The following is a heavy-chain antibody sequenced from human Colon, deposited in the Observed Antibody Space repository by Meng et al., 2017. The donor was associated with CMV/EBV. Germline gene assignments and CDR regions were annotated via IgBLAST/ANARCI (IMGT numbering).Heavy chain of an antibody. CDR2: ISRSGAYT. CDR1: GFTCSTYG. Sequence: EGQRVGAGGGLVQPGESLGLSCLGSGFTCSTYGMSWLRQAPGKGLEWVSGISRSGAYTHYADSVKGRFTISRDNSKNTLSLQMNSLRAEDTAVYYCAKVFQGYDWNPLDYWGQGALVTVSS. D-gene: IGHD1-20*01. J-gene: IGHJ4*02. CDR3: AKVFQGYDWNPLDY. V-gene: IGHV3-23*04.